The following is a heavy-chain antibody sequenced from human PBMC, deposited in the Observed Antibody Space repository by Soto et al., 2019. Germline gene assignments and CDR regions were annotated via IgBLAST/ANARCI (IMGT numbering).Heavy chain of an antibody. CDR3: ARDLYDYIWGSYRPHHTFDY. CDR1: GFTFSSYS. J-gene: IGHJ4*02. Sequence: GGSLRLSCAASGFTFSSYSMNWVRQAPGKGLEWVSSISSSSSYIYYADSVKGRFTISRDNAKNSLYLQMNSLRAEDTAVYYCARDLYDYIWGSYRPHHTFDYWGQGTLVTVSS. CDR2: ISSSSSYI. V-gene: IGHV3-21*01. D-gene: IGHD3-16*02.